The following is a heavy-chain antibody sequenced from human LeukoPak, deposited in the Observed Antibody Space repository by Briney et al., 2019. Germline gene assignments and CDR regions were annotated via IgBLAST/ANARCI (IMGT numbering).Heavy chain of an antibody. Sequence: SETLSLTCAVSGGSISSGGYSWSWIRQPPGKGLGWIGYIYHSGSTYYNPSLKSRVTISVDRSKNQFSLKLSSVTAADTAVYYCAIAAPSSGFDYWGQGTLVTVSS. CDR2: IYHSGST. V-gene: IGHV4-30-2*01. CDR1: GGSISSGGYS. J-gene: IGHJ4*02. D-gene: IGHD3-22*01. CDR3: AIAAPSSGFDY.